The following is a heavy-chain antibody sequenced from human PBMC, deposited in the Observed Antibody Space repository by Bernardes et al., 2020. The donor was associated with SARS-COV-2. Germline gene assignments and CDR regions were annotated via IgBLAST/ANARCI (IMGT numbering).Heavy chain of an antibody. Sequence: SDTLYLSCTVSGGSISSGSYYWSWIRQPAGKGLEWIGHIYTSGSTNYNPSLKSRVTISVDTSKNQFSLKLSSVTAADTAVYYCARGRFSTVTTYYYYYYGMDVWGQGTTVTVSS. J-gene: IGHJ6*02. CDR2: IYTSGST. D-gene: IGHD4-17*01. CDR3: ARGRFSTVTTYYYYYYGMDV. V-gene: IGHV4-61*09. CDR1: GGSISSGSYY.